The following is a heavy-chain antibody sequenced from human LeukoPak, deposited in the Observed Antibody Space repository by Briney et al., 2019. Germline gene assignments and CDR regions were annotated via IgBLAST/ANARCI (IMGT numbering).Heavy chain of an antibody. CDR1: GFTFDDYT. V-gene: IGHV3-43*01. CDR2: ISWDGGST. J-gene: IGHJ6*03. D-gene: IGHD6-6*01. Sequence: GGSLRLSCAASGFTFDDYTMHWVRQAPGKGLEWVSLISWDGGSTYYADSVKGRFTISRDNSKNSLYLQMNSLRTEDTALYYCAKDASSQDSSSSPLYYYYYMDVWGKGTTVTVSS. CDR3: AKDASSQDSSSSPLYYYYYMDV.